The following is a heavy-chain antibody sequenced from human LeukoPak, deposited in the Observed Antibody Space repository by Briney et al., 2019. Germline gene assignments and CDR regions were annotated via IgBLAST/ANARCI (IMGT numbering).Heavy chain of an antibody. Sequence: PSETLSLTCTVSGGSISSYYWSWIRQPPGKGLEWIGYIYYSGSTNYNPSLKSRVTISVDTSKNQFSLKLSSVTAADTAVYYCARGYSSSWYDDYYYYCGMDVWGQGTTVTVSS. V-gene: IGHV4-59*01. CDR3: ARGYSSSWYDDYYYYCGMDV. J-gene: IGHJ6*02. CDR1: GGSISSYY. D-gene: IGHD6-13*01. CDR2: IYYSGST.